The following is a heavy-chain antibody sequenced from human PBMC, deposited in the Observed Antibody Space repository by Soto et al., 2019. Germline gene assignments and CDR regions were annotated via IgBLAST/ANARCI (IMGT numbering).Heavy chain of an antibody. Sequence: ASVKVSCKASGYTFTGYYMHWVRQAPGQGLEWMGWINPNSGGTNYAQKFQGRVTMTRDTSISTAYMELSRLRSDDTAVYYCARDPLYYDFWSGPVGMDVWRQGTTVTVSS. CDR2: INPNSGGT. CDR1: GYTFTGYY. J-gene: IGHJ6*02. D-gene: IGHD3-3*01. CDR3: ARDPLYYDFWSGPVGMDV. V-gene: IGHV1-2*02.